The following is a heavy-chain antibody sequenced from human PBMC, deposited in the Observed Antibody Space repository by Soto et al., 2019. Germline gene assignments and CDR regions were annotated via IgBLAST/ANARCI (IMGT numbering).Heavy chain of an antibody. CDR1: GFTFSRHT. CDR2: ISAGGGST. J-gene: IGHJ4*02. D-gene: IGHD3-22*01. Sequence: LRLSCAASGFTFSRHTMNWVRQAPGKGLEWVSTISAGGGSTFYADSVKGRFTISRDNSKNTLYLQMNSLGAEDTAVYSCAKGSLDYYDSSSYLPFDYWGQGTLVTVSS. CDR3: AKGSLDYYDSSSYLPFDY. V-gene: IGHV3-23*01.